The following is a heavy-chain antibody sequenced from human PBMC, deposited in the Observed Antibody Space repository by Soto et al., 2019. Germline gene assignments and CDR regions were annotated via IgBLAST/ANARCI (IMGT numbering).Heavy chain of an antibody. CDR2: ISGSGSPI. CDR1: GFNFRSYS. J-gene: IGHJ4*02. CDR3: ARDLAYSFDS. V-gene: IGHV3-48*01. D-gene: IGHD2-21*01. Sequence: GGSLRLSCVVSGFNFRSYSVNWVRQAPGKGLEWISYISGSGSPISYAESVKGRITISRDNAKNSLYLQMNSLRVEDTAVYYCARDLAYSFDSWGQGTLVTVSS.